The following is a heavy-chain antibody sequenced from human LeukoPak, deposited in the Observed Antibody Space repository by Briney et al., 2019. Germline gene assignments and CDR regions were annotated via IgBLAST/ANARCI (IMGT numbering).Heavy chain of an antibody. Sequence: GGSLRLSCAASGFTFSSYAMSWVRQAPGKGLEWVSAISGSGGSTYYADSVKGRFTISRDNSKNTLYLQMNSLRAEDTAVYYCAKDRITNYYDSSGYYSTFDYWGQGTLVTVSS. CDR2: ISGSGGST. V-gene: IGHV3-23*01. CDR3: AKDRITNYYDSSGYYSTFDY. J-gene: IGHJ4*02. CDR1: GFTFSSYA. D-gene: IGHD3-22*01.